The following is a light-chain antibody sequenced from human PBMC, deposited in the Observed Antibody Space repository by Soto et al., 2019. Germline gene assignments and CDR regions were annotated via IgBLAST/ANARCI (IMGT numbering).Light chain of an antibody. CDR2: SVS. CDR1: SSDVGGHNY. J-gene: IGLJ1*01. CDR3: CSYAGSYTYV. Sequence: LTQPRSVSGSPGQSVTISCTGTSSDVGGHNYVSWYQQYPGKAPRLLLSSVSKRPSGVPDRFSGSKSGNTASLTISGLQAEDEADYYCCSYAGSYTYVFGTGTKVTVL. V-gene: IGLV2-11*01.